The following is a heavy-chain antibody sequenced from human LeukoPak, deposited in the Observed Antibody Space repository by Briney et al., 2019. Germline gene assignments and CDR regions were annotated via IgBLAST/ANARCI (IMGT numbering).Heavy chain of an antibody. CDR1: GFTFSSYA. D-gene: IGHD4-17*01. Sequence: GGSLRLSCATSGFTFSSYAMSWVRQAPGKGLECVSSISGTNDNPYYADSVKDRFTISRDNSKNTLSLQMNSLRAEDTAVYYCAKGRGTTVTSAANYWGQGTLVTVSS. CDR3: AKGRGTTVTSAANY. J-gene: IGHJ4*02. V-gene: IGHV3-23*01. CDR2: ISGTNDNP.